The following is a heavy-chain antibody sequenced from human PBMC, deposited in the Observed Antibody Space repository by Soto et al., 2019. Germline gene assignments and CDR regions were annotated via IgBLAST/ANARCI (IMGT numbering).Heavy chain of an antibody. CDR2: IYYSGST. D-gene: IGHD3-16*02. CDR3: LRLYDYIWASYPGPFEY. CDR1: GSSISRGGYC. J-gene: IGHJ4*02. V-gene: IGHV4-31*11. Sequence: SETLSLTCAVSGSSISRGGYCWSWIRRHPGKGLEWIGYIYYSGSTYYNPSLKSRVTISVDTSKNQFSLKLSSVTAADTAVYYCLRLYDYIWASYPGPFEYWGQGTLVTDSS.